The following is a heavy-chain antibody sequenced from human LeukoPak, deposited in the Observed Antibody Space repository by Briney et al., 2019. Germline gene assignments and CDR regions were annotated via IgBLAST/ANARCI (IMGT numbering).Heavy chain of an antibody. CDR1: GFTFSSYW. V-gene: IGHV3-74*01. D-gene: IGHD1-1*01. Sequence: GGSLRLSCAASGFTFSSYWMHWVRQAPGKGLVWVSRIDSDGSSTSYADSVKGRFTISRDNAKNTLYLQMNNLRAEDTAVYYCSSGTSHAFDIWGQGTMVTVSS. CDR2: IDSDGSST. J-gene: IGHJ3*02. CDR3: SSGTSHAFDI.